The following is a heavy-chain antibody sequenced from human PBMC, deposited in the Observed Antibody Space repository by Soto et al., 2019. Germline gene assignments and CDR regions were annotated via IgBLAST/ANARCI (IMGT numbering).Heavy chain of an antibody. Sequence: GCSLRLACAASGFTFIIYAMSWVRQAPGKGLEWVSAISGSGGSTYYADSVKGRFTISRDNSKNTLYLQMNSLRAEDTAVYYCAKDEGGSRPADAFDIWGQGTMVTVSS. CDR2: ISGSGGST. CDR1: GFTFIIYA. D-gene: IGHD1-26*01. V-gene: IGHV3-23*01. J-gene: IGHJ3*02. CDR3: AKDEGGSRPADAFDI.